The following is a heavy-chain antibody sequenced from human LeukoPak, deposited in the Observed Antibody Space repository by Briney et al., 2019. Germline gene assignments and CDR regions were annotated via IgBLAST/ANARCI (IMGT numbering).Heavy chain of an antibody. V-gene: IGHV3-48*03. D-gene: IGHD4-11*01. CDR2: ISSSGSTI. CDR3: ARQIATVTTFFPVRWFDP. J-gene: IGHJ5*02. Sequence: GGSLRLPCAASGFTFSSYEMNWVRQAPGKGLEWVSYISSSGSTIYYADSVKGRFTISRDNAKNSLYLQMNSLRAEDTAVYYCARQIATVTTFFPVRWFDPWGQGTLVTVSS. CDR1: GFTFSSYE.